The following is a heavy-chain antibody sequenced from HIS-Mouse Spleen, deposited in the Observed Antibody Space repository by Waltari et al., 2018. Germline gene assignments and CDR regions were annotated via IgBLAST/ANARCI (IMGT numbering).Heavy chain of an antibody. V-gene: IGHV4-39*07. Sequence: QLQLQESGPGLVKPSETLSLNCTVSGGSISSSSYYWGWIRQPPGEGREWIGSIYYSGSTYYNPSLKSRVTISVDTSKNQFSLKLSSVTAADTAVYYCAREIPYSSSWYDWYFDLWGRGTLVTVSS. D-gene: IGHD6-13*01. CDR3: AREIPYSSSWYDWYFDL. J-gene: IGHJ2*01. CDR1: GGSISSSSYY. CDR2: IYYSGST.